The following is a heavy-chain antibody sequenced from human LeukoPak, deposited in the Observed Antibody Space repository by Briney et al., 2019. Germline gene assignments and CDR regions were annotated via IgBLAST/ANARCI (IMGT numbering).Heavy chain of an antibody. CDR2: ISSSGSTI. D-gene: IGHD3-10*01. CDR3: ASTPPRSFDAFDI. Sequence: GGSLRLSCAASGFTFSDYYMSWIRQAPGKGLEWVSYISSSGSTIYYADSVKGRFTISRDNAKNSLYLQMNSLRAEDTAVYYGASTPPRSFDAFDIWGQGTMVTVSS. CDR1: GFTFSDYY. V-gene: IGHV3-11*01. J-gene: IGHJ3*02.